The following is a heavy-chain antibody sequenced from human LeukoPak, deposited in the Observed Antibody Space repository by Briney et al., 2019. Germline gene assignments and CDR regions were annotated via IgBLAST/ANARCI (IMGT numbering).Heavy chain of an antibody. Sequence: GGSLRLSCAASRFTFSNYAMSWVRQAPGKGLEWVSAISVGGDTYYADSVRGRFTISRDSSKSTLYLQMNSLRAEDTAVYYCAKDRSCTNNICHGDFDYWGQGTLVTVSS. V-gene: IGHV3-23*01. CDR2: ISVGGDT. J-gene: IGHJ4*02. CDR1: RFTFSNYA. CDR3: AKDRSCTNNICHGDFDY. D-gene: IGHD2-8*01.